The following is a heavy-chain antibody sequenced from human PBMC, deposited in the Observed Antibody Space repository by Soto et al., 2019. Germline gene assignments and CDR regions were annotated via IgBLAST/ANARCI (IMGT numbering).Heavy chain of an antibody. J-gene: IGHJ6*02. Sequence: GASVKVSCKASGYTFTGYYMHWVRQAPGQGLEWMGWINPNSGGTNYAQKFQGRVTMTRDTSISTAYMELSRLRSDDTAVYYCAREWGIESLRPPYYYYGMDVWGQGTTVTVSS. CDR1: GYTFTGYY. V-gene: IGHV1-2*02. CDR2: INPNSGGT. D-gene: IGHD7-27*01. CDR3: AREWGIESLRPPYYYYGMDV.